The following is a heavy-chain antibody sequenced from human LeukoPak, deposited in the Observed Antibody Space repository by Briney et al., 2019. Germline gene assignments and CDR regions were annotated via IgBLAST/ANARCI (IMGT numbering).Heavy chain of an antibody. CDR1: GYTFTGYY. CDR2: INPNSGGT. CDR3: ARATLRYFDWLLGFDY. V-gene: IGHV1-2*02. Sequence: ASVKVSCKASGYTFTGYYMHWVRQAPGQGLEWMGWINPNSGGTNYAQKFQGRVTMTRDTSISTAYMELSRLRSDDTAVYYCARATLRYFDWLLGFDYWGHGALVTVSS. D-gene: IGHD3-9*01. J-gene: IGHJ4*01.